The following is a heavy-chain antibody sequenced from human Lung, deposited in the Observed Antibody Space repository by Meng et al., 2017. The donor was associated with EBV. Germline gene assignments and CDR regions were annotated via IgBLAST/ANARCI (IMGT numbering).Heavy chain of an antibody. V-gene: IGHV4-31*03. CDR1: GGSISSGGHY. D-gene: IGHD3-22*01. J-gene: IGHJ4*02. CDR2: IYYSGST. Sequence: QVQLQESGPGLLKPSQTLSLICTASGGSISSGGHYWSWIRQHPEKGLEWIGYIYYSGSTYYKPSLKSRLTISVDTSKNQLSLRLSSVTAADTAVYYCARGLWYYDRGGYFDNWGRGTLVTVSS. CDR3: ARGLWYYDRGGYFDN.